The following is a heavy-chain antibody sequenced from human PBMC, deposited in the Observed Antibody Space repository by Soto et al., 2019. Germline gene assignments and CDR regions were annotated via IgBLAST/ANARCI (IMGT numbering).Heavy chain of an antibody. CDR3: ATPSERYYDILTGYYKFNWFDP. CDR1: GYTFTRYY. Sequence: GASVKVSCKASGYTFTRYYMHWVRQAPGQGLEWMGWVNPNSGGTNYAQKFQGWGTMTRDTPISTAYMEMSRLRSYDPAVYLCATPSERYYDILTGYYKFNWFDPWGQGTLVTVSS. CDR2: VNPNSGGT. V-gene: IGHV1-2*04. J-gene: IGHJ5*02. D-gene: IGHD3-9*01.